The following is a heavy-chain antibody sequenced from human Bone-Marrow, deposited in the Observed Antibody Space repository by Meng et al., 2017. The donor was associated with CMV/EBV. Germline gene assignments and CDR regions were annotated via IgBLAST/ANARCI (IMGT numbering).Heavy chain of an antibody. CDR1: GGSISSYY. V-gene: IGHV4-59*01. CDR3: ARGCSSTSCYTAFDD. J-gene: IGHJ4*02. Sequence: SETLSLTCTVSGGSISSYYWSWIRQPPGKGLEWIGYIYYSGSTNYNPSLKSRVTISVDTSKNQFSLKLNSVTAADTAVYYCARGCSSTSCYTAFDDWGQGTLVTVSS. CDR2: IYYSGST. D-gene: IGHD2-2*02.